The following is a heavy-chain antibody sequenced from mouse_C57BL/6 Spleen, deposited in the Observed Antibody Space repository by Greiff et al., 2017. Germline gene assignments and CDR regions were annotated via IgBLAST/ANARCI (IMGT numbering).Heavy chain of an antibody. CDR3: ARGGLDYDYLFAY. Sequence: QVQLQQSGSELRSPGSSVKLSCKDFDSEVFPIAYMSWVRQKPGHGFEWIGGILPSIGRTIYGEKFEGKATLDADTLSNTAYLELNSLTSEDSAIYYCARGGLDYDYLFAYWGQGTLVTVSA. CDR1: DSEVFPIAY. J-gene: IGHJ3*01. D-gene: IGHD2-4*01. V-gene: IGHV15-2*01. CDR2: ILPSIGRT.